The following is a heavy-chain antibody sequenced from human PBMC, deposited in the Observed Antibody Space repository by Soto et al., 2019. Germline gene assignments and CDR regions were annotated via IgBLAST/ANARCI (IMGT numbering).Heavy chain of an antibody. CDR3: TSRPSRMTYHAVFDF. CDR1: GLTISGHW. D-gene: IGHD2-21*02. CDR2: IRPDESET. J-gene: IGHJ4*02. Sequence: GGSLSLSXAASGLTISGHWMTWVRQTPGEGQQWVAAIRPDESETFYVDSVKGRFTIFRDNARNSLFLQMDSLRAEDTAVYYCTSRPSRMTYHAVFDFWGQGTLVTVSS. V-gene: IGHV3-7*03.